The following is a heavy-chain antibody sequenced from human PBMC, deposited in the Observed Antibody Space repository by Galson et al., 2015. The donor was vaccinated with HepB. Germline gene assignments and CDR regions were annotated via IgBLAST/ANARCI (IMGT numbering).Heavy chain of an antibody. CDR1: GYTFTGYY. J-gene: IGHJ6*02. CDR3: ARQLLWFGESSYYGMDV. D-gene: IGHD3-10*01. V-gene: IGHV1-2*04. Sequence: SVKVSCKASGYTFTGYYMHWVRQAPGQGLEWMGWINPNSGGTNYAQKFQGWVTMTRDTSISTAYMELSRLRSDDTAVYYCARQLLWFGESSYYGMDVWGQGTTVTVSS. CDR2: INPNSGGT.